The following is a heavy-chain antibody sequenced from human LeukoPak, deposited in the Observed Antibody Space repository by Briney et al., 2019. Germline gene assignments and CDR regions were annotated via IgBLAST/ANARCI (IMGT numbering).Heavy chain of an antibody. J-gene: IGHJ4*02. D-gene: IGHD2-21*02. V-gene: IGHV3-23*01. CDR1: GFPFSTFP. Sequence: GGSLRLSCQASGFPFSTFPMSWVRQAPGEGLEWVSTLSGDGSDTYYADSVKGRFTISRGTSKNTLFLQMNSLRADDTAIYYCTKGGHGDYWGQGTMVTVSS. CDR3: TKGGHGDY. CDR2: LSGDGSDT.